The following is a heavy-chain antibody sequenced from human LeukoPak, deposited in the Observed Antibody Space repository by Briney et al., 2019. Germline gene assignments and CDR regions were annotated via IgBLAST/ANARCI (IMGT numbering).Heavy chain of an antibody. CDR1: GFNFSTYW. CDR3: ARGTAVTAGIDY. CDR2: INSDGSAT. Sequence: GGSLRLSCAVSGFNFSTYWTHWVRQAPGKGPVWVSLINSDGSATTYGDSAKGRFTVSRDNDKNTVFLEMNSLKVEDTAVYYCARGTAVTAGIDYWGQGTLVTVSS. D-gene: IGHD6-13*01. J-gene: IGHJ4*02. V-gene: IGHV3-74*03.